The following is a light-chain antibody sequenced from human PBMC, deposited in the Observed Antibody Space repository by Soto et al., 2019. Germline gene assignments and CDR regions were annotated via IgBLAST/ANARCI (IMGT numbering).Light chain of an antibody. Sequence: QSALTQPASVSGSPGQSITISCTGTSTDVGGYDHVSWYQHHPGKAPKLIIYDVNLRPSGVSERFSGSKSGSTASLTISGLQAEDEAYYHCSSYTDTSSPVIFGGGTQLTVL. V-gene: IGLV2-14*03. CDR1: STDVGGYDH. J-gene: IGLJ2*01. CDR3: SSYTDTSSPVI. CDR2: DVN.